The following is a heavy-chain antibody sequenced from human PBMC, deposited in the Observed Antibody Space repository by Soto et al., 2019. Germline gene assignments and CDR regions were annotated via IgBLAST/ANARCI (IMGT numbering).Heavy chain of an antibody. CDR1: GLTFSSFA. CDR2: ISGSGAGT. D-gene: IGHD5-12*01. J-gene: IGHJ4*02. Sequence: EVELLESGGGLVQPGGSLRLSCAASGLTFSSFAMSWVRQVPGKGLEWVSSISGSGAGTYYADSVKGRFTVSRDNAKNILYLQMDSLRAEDTALYYCSKDRALGYDPLDYWGQGTLFTVSS. V-gene: IGHV3-23*01. CDR3: SKDRALGYDPLDY.